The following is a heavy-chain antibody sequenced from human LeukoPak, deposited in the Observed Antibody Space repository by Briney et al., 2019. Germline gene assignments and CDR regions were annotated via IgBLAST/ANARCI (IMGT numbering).Heavy chain of an antibody. CDR3: AKDPYSSGWYNY. D-gene: IGHD6-19*01. V-gene: IGHV3-21*04. Sequence: GGSLRLSCAASGFTFSSYSMNWVRQAPGKGLEWVSSISSSSSYIYYADSVKGRFTISRDNAKNSLYLQMNSLRARDTAIYYCAKDPYSSGWYNYWGQGTLVTVSS. CDR2: ISSSSSYI. CDR1: GFTFSSYS. J-gene: IGHJ4*02.